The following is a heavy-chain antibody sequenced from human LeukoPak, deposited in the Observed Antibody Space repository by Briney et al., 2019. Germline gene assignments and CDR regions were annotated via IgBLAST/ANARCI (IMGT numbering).Heavy chain of an antibody. D-gene: IGHD2-15*01. CDR1: GFTFSTYA. V-gene: IGHV3-23*01. J-gene: IGHJ4*02. CDR3: AKDQGQAVVPRRSDY. CDR2: IYYSGGNT. Sequence: GGSLRLSCAASGFTFSTYAMSWVRQAPGKGLEWVSTIYYSGGNTYSADSVKGRFTISRDNAKNTLYLQMNSLRAEDTAVYYCAKDQGQAVVPRRSDYWGQGTLVTVSS.